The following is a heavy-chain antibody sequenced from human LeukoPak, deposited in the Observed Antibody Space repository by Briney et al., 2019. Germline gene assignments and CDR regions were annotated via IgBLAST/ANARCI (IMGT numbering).Heavy chain of an antibody. D-gene: IGHD6-25*01. CDR3: VRGPHIAATSY. CDR2: IKQDGSEK. CDR1: GFSFNNYR. Sequence: PGGSLRLSCVASGFSFNNYRMTWVRQAPGRGLEGVANIKQDGSEKQYVDSVKGRFAISRDNAKKSLYLQINTLRAEDTAVYYCVRGPHIAATSYWGQGTLVTVSS. V-gene: IGHV3-7*03. J-gene: IGHJ4*02.